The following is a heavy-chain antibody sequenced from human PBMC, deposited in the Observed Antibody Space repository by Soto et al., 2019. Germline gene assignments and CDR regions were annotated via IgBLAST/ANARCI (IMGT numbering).Heavy chain of an antibody. CDR3: AKALDLWELLSTLY. CDR2: ISGSGGST. V-gene: IGHV3-23*01. Sequence: GGSPRLSCAASGFTFSSYAMSWVRQAPGKGLEWVSVISGSGGSTYYADSVKGRFTISRDNSKNTLYLQMNSLRAEDTAVYYCAKALDLWELLSTLYWGQGTLVTVSS. D-gene: IGHD1-26*01. J-gene: IGHJ4*02. CDR1: GFTFSSYA.